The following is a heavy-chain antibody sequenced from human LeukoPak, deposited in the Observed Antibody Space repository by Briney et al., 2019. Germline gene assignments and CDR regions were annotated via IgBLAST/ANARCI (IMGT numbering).Heavy chain of an antibody. V-gene: IGHV3-13*01. CDR3: ARGRIYCSSTSCHWNWFDP. Sequence: GGALRISRAAPGFTLRSYHMQWVRPTTRKRLGWVFAICSAGDTYYPGSVKGRFTISRENAKNSLYLQMNSLRAGDTAVYYCARGRIYCSSTSCHWNWFDPWGQGTLVTVSS. CDR2: ICSAGDT. J-gene: IGHJ5*02. D-gene: IGHD2-2*01. CDR1: GFTLRSYH.